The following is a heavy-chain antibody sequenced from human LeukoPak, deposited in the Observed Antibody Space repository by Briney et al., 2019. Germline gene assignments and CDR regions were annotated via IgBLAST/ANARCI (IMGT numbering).Heavy chain of an antibody. J-gene: IGHJ4*02. CDR1: GFTFSSYA. D-gene: IGHD3-10*01. V-gene: IGHV3-23*01. Sequence: PGGSLRLPCAASGFTFSSYAMSWVRQAPGKGLEWVSAISGSGGGTYYADSVKGRFTISRDNSKNTLYLQMNSLRADDTAVYYCAKFVEDMVRGKAFRERFDSWGQGTLVTVPS. CDR2: ISGSGGGT. CDR3: AKFVEDMVRGKAFRERFDS.